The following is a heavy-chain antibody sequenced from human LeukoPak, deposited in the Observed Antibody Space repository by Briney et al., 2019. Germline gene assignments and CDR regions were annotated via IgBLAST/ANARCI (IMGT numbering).Heavy chain of an antibody. Sequence: ASVKVSCKASGYTFTGYYMHWVRQAPGQGLEWMGWINPNSGGTNYAQKFQGRVTMTRDTSISTAYMELSRLRSDDTAVYYCARGPITMVRGVIYYYYGMDVWGQGTTVAISS. CDR2: INPNSGGT. D-gene: IGHD3-10*01. J-gene: IGHJ6*02. CDR1: GYTFTGYY. CDR3: ARGPITMVRGVIYYYYGMDV. V-gene: IGHV1-2*02.